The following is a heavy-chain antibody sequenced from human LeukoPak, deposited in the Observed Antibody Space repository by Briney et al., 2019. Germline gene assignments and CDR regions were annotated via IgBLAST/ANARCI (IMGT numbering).Heavy chain of an antibody. CDR3: AREVTTGEYYFDY. Sequence: ASVKVSCKASGYTFTGYYMHWVRQAPGQGLEWMGWINPNSGGTNYAQKFQGRVTMTRDTSTSTVYMELSSLRSEDTAVYYCAREVTTGEYYFDYWGQGALVTVSS. CDR2: INPNSGGT. D-gene: IGHD4-11*01. V-gene: IGHV1-2*02. J-gene: IGHJ4*02. CDR1: GYTFTGYY.